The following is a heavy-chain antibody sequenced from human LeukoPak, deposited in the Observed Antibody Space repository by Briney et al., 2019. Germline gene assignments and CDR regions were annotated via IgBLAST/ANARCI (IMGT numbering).Heavy chain of an antibody. CDR2: MWYDGGNK. V-gene: IGHV3-33*01. J-gene: IGHJ6*02. D-gene: IGHD2-15*01. Sequence: GGSLRLSCAASGFTFSSYGMHWVRQAPGKGLEWVAVMWYDGGNKYYADSVKGRFTISRDNSKNTLYLQMNSLRAEDTAVYYCARTSKYCSGGSCYRYGMDVWGQGTTVTVSS. CDR3: ARTSKYCSGGSCYRYGMDV. CDR1: GFTFSSYG.